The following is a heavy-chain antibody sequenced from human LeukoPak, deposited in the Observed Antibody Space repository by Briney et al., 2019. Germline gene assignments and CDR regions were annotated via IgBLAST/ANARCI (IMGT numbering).Heavy chain of an antibody. Sequence: GASVKVSCKASGYTFTSYYMHWVRQAPGQGLEWMGIINPSGGSTSYAQKFQGRVTMTEDTSTDTAYMELSSLRSEDTAVYYCATGSSGYYFYFDYWGQGTLVTVSS. CDR3: ATGSSGYYFYFDY. D-gene: IGHD3-22*01. V-gene: IGHV1-46*01. CDR1: GYTFTSYY. CDR2: INPSGGST. J-gene: IGHJ4*02.